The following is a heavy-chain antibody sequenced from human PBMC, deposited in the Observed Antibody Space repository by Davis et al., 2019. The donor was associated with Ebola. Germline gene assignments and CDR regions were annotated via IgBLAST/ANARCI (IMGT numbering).Heavy chain of an antibody. Sequence: GGSLRLSCAASGFTFSDYYMSWIRQAPGKGLEWVSYISSSSTNIYYADSVKGRFTVSRDNAKNSLFLQMNSLRGEDAAVYYCARGGRWYDIMTEASLMDVWGKGTTVAVSS. CDR3: ARGGRWYDIMTEASLMDV. CDR2: ISSSSTNI. CDR1: GFTFSDYY. V-gene: IGHV3-11*04. D-gene: IGHD3-9*01. J-gene: IGHJ6*04.